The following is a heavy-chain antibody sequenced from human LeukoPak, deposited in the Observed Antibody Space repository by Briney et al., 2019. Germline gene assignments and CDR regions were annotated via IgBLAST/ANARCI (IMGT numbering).Heavy chain of an antibody. J-gene: IGHJ6*03. V-gene: IGHV3-48*01. CDR1: AFSFSAYN. CDR2: ITSSSSTI. D-gene: IGHD3-3*01. CDR3: AKGVLRFLEWAPSYYYMDV. Sequence: GGSLRLSCAASAFSFSAYNMNWVRQAPGKGLEWVSYITSSSSTIYYADSVEGRFTISRDNAKNSLYLQMNSLRAEDTAVYYCAKGVLRFLEWAPSYYYMDVWGKGTTVTVSS.